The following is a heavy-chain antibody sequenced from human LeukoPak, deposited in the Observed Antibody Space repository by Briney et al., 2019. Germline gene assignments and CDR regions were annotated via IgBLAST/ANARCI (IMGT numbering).Heavy chain of an antibody. CDR1: GGSMSTYY. D-gene: IGHD6-13*01. CDR2: IYDSLST. V-gene: IGHV4-59*01. Sequence: PSETLSLTCTVSGGSMSTYYWSWIRHPPGKGLEWIGYIYDSLSTDYNPSLKSRVTISVDMSKNQFSLKLTSVTAADTAVYYCARRSWYVDYWGQGTLVTVSS. CDR3: ARRSWYVDY. J-gene: IGHJ4*02.